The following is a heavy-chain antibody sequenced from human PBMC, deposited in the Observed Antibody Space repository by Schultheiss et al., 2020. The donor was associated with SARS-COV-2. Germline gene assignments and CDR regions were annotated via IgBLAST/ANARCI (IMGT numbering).Heavy chain of an antibody. D-gene: IGHD4-23*01. V-gene: IGHV3-30*04. J-gene: IGHJ6*03. Sequence: GESLKISCAASGFTFSGYAMHWVRQAPGKGLEWVAVISYDGSENYYADSVKGRFTISRDNSKNTLYLQMNSLRAEDTAVYYCAKRLVSPNNYYMDVWGKGTTVTVSS. CDR3: AKRLVSPNNYYMDV. CDR1: GFTFSGYA. CDR2: ISYDGSEN.